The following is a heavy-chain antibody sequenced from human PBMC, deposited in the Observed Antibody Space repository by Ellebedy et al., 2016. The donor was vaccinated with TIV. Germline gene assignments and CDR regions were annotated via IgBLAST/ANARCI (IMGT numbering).Heavy chain of an antibody. CDR2: MNPNSGNT. Sequence: ASVKVSXXASGYTFTSYDINWVRQATGQGLEWMGWMNPNSGNTGYAQKFQGRVTMTRNTSISTAYMELSSLRSEDTAVYYCASFIAASHYMDVWGKGTTVTVSS. CDR3: ASFIAASHYMDV. J-gene: IGHJ6*03. D-gene: IGHD6-6*01. CDR1: GYTFTSYD. V-gene: IGHV1-8*01.